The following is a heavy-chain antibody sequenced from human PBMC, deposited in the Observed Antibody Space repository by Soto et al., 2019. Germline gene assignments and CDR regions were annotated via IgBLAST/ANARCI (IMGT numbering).Heavy chain of an antibody. D-gene: IGHD1-26*01. J-gene: IGHJ2*01. CDR3: ARQVGSYWYFDL. Sequence: EEQLAESGGGLVQPGGSLRLSFAASGLVISSGYMGWVRQAPGKGLEWVSGLYVDGRTYYTDSVKDRFTISRDDSKNTVYLQMNGLRVDDTAIYYCARQVGSYWYFDLWGRGTLVTVSS. CDR1: GLVISSGY. CDR2: LYVDGRT. V-gene: IGHV3-66*04.